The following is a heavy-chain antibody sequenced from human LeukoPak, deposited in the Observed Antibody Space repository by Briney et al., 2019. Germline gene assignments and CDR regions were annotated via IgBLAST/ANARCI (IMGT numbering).Heavy chain of an antibody. CDR1: GFTFSSYW. D-gene: IGHD5-12*01. CDR2: INSDGSST. V-gene: IGHV3-74*01. CDR3: ARGSGYDWGRDYYYYMDV. J-gene: IGHJ6*03. Sequence: GGSLRLSCAASGFTFSSYWMHWARQAPGKGLVWVSRINSDGSSTSYADSVKGRFTISRDNAKNTLYLQMNSLRAEDTAVYYCARGSGYDWGRDYYYYMDVWGKGTTVTVSS.